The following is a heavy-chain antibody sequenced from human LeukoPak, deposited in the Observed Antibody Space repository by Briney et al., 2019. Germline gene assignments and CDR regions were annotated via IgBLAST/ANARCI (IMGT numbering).Heavy chain of an antibody. CDR2: IYYSGST. CDR1: GGSISSYY. D-gene: IGHD3-9*01. Sequence: PSETLSLTCTVSGGSISSYYWSWIRQPPGKGLEWIGYIYYSGSTNYNPSLKSRVTISVDTSKNQFSLKLSSVTAAVTAVYYCARGHYDILTGESYYFDYWGQGTLVTVSS. V-gene: IGHV4-59*01. CDR3: ARGHYDILTGESYYFDY. J-gene: IGHJ4*02.